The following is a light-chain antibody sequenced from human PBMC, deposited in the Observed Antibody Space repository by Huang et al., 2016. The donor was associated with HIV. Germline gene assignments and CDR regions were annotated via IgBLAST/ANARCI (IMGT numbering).Light chain of an antibody. CDR2: AAS. CDR3: QQYYNWPPRYT. CDR1: QSVDNN. J-gene: IGKJ2*01. Sequence: EIVMTQSPATLSVSPGERATLSCRASQSVDNNLAWYQLKPDEAPRLVIYAASTRATGIPPRFSGSGSGTEFTLTITSLQSEDFAVYCCQQYYNWPPRYTFGQGTKLEIK. V-gene: IGKV3-15*01.